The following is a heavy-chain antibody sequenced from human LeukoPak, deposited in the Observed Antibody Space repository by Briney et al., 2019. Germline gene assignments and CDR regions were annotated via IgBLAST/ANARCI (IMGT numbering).Heavy chain of an antibody. CDR2: IYYSGST. J-gene: IGHJ6*03. Sequence: SATLSLTCTVSGGSISSHYWSWIRQPPGKGLEWIGYIYYSGSTNYNPSLKSRVTISVDTPKYQFSLKLSSVTAADTAVYYCARCLGHMTTVVTHPGLRQRGYYYMDVWGKGTTVTVSS. V-gene: IGHV4-59*11. CDR1: GGSISSHY. D-gene: IGHD4-23*01. CDR3: ARCLGHMTTVVTHPGLRQRGYYYMDV.